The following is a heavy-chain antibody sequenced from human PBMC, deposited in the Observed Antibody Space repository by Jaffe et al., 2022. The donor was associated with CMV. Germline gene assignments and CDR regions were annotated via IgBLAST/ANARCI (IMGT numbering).Heavy chain of an antibody. D-gene: IGHD3-16*02. Sequence: EVQLVESGGGLVQPGGSLRLSCAASGFTFSSHWMTWVRQAPGKGLEWVANIKQDGSDKYYVDSVKGRFTISRDNTKNALYLQMNSLRVEDTAVYYCGRNYGGGSYRYSPFESWGPGTLVTVSS. V-gene: IGHV3-7*01. J-gene: IGHJ4*02. CDR1: GFTFSSHW. CDR2: IKQDGSDK. CDR3: GRNYGGGSYRYSPFES.